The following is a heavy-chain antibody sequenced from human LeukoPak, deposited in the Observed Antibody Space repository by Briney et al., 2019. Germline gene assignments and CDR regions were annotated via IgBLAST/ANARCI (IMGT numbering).Heavy chain of an antibody. CDR1: GFTLSSYW. D-gene: IGHD2-15*01. J-gene: IGHJ4*02. V-gene: IGHV3-74*01. CDR2: ISDADGSIT. CDR3: ARDLSGYSDY. Sequence: GGSLRLSCAASGFTLSSYWLHWVRQAPGKGLVWVSRISDADGSITDYADSVRGRFTISRDTAKNTLYLEMNSLGDEDTAVYYCARDLSGYSDYWGQGTLVTVSS.